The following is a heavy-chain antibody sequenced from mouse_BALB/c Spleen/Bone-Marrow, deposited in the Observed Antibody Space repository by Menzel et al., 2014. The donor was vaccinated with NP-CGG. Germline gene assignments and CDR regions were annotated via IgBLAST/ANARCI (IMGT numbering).Heavy chain of an antibody. V-gene: IGHV4-1*02. CDR1: GFDFSGYW. CDR3: ARLNYYGSLFV. D-gene: IGHD1-1*01. J-gene: IGHJ1*01. Sequence: VQLKQSGGGLVQPGGSLKLSCAASGFDFSGYWMSWVRQAPGKGLEWIGEINPDSSTINYTPSLKDKFIISRDNAKNTLYLQMSKVRSEDTALYYCARLNYYGSLFVWGAGTTVTVSS. CDR2: INPDSSTI.